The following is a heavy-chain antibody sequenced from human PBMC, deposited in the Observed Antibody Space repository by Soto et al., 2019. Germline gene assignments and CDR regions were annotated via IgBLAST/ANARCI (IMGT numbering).Heavy chain of an antibody. Sequence: SETLSLTCSVSGGSINSSSYFWGWVRQPPGKGLEWIGSIYYSGSTYYNPSLRSRVTISVDTSKNQFSLKLSSVTAADTAVFYCARHYSSGSRNWFDPWGKGTLVTVSS. CDR1: GGSINSSSYF. J-gene: IGHJ5*02. D-gene: IGHD6-19*01. CDR2: IYYSGST. V-gene: IGHV4-39*01. CDR3: ARHYSSGSRNWFDP.